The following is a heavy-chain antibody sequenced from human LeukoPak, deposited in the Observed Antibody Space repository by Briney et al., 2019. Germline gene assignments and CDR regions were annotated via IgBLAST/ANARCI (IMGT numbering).Heavy chain of an antibody. CDR3: AKGRSNWNYVPDY. D-gene: IGHD1-7*01. CDR1: GFTFSSYA. J-gene: IGHJ4*02. V-gene: IGHV3-23*01. CDR2: ISGSGGST. Sequence: PGGSLRHSCAASGFTFSSYAMSWVRQAPGKGLEWVSAISGSGGSTYFADSVKGRFTISRDNSKSTLCLQMNSLGAEDTAVYYCAKGRSNWNYVPDYWGQGTLVTVSS.